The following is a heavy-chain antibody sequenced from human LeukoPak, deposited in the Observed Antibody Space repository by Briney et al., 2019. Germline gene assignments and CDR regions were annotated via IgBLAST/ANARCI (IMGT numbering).Heavy chain of an antibody. CDR3: ARSRTASGVVIMGAFDI. CDR2: IRKDGAYK. D-gene: IGHD3-3*01. V-gene: IGHV3-7*01. J-gene: IGHJ3*02. CDR1: GFTFSSHW. Sequence: GGSLRLSCAASGFTFSSHWMSWVRQAPGKGLEWVANIRKDGAYKNYVDSVKGRFTISRDNAKDSLYLEVNSLRAEDTAVYYCARSRTASGVVIMGAFDIWGQGTMVTVSS.